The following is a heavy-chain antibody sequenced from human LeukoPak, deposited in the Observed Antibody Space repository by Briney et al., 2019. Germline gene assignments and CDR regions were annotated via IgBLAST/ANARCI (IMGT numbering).Heavy chain of an antibody. D-gene: IGHD4-23*01. CDR1: GYTFTGYY. J-gene: IGHJ2*01. Sequence: ASVTFSYKAFGYTFTGYYMHWVRQAPGQGLEWMGWINPNIGGTEYAQKFQGRVTMTRDTSISTLYMDLSRLTSDDTAVYYCARAGVVVSTAKYFDLWGRGTLFPVSS. CDR2: INPNIGGT. CDR3: ARAGVVVSTAKYFDL. V-gene: IGHV1-2*02.